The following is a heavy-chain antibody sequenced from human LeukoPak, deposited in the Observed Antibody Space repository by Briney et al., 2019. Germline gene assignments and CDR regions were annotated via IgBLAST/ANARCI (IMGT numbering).Heavy chain of an antibody. V-gene: IGHV1-3*03. CDR3: ARADYDILTGFDY. CDR1: GYTFTSYA. CDR2: INAGNGNT. Sequence: ASVKVSCKASGYTFTSYAMHWVRQAPGQRLEWMGWINAGNGNTKYSQEFQGRVTITRDTSASTAYMELSSPRSEDMAVYYCARADYDILTGFDYWGQGTLVTVSS. J-gene: IGHJ4*02. D-gene: IGHD3-9*01.